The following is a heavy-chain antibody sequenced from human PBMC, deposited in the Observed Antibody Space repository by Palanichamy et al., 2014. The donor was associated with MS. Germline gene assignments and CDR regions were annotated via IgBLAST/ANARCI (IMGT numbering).Heavy chain of an antibody. V-gene: IGHV1-8*01. J-gene: IGHJ4*01. CDR1: GYTFTSYD. CDR3: ARGGGRGLPLIYLDY. Sequence: QVQLVQSGAEVEKPGASVKVSCKASGYTFTSYDINWVRQAAGQGLEWMGWMNPNSGNTGYAQKFQGRITMTRNTSISTAYVELSSLSADDTAVYFCARGGGRGLPLIYLDYWGHGTLVTVSS. CDR2: MNPNSGNT. D-gene: IGHD3-10*01.